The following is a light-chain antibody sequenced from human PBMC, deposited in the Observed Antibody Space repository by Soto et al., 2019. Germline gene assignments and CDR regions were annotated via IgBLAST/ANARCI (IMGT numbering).Light chain of an antibody. Sequence: EGVLTQSPGTLSLSPGERATLSCRASQSVSSIYFAWYQQKPGQAPRLLIYGTSNRATGIPDRFSGSGSGTDFTLTISRLEPEDFAVYYCQQYDNSPLTYGGGTKVEIK. CDR2: GTS. CDR3: QQYDNSPLT. V-gene: IGKV3-20*01. CDR1: QSVSSIY. J-gene: IGKJ4*01.